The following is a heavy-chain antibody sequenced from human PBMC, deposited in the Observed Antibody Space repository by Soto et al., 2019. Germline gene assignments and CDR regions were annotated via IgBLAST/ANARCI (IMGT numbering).Heavy chain of an antibody. J-gene: IGHJ4*02. CDR1: VFTFSSYA. CDR3: AKAPTGLPVGGPYSGSYLSALAYYGLFDY. V-gene: IGHV3-23*01. CDR2: ISGSGGST. D-gene: IGHD1-26*01. Sequence: PGGSLRLSCAASVFTFSSYAMSWVRQAPGKGLEWVSAISGSGGSTYYADSVKGRFTISRDNSKNTLYLQMNSLRAEDTAVYYCAKAPTGLPVGGPYSGSYLSALAYYGLFDYWGQGTLVTVSS.